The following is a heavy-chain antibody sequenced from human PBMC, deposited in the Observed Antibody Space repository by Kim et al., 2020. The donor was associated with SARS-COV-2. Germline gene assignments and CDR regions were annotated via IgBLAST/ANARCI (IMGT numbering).Heavy chain of an antibody. D-gene: IGHD5-18*01. CDR1: GYTFTSYA. Sequence: ASVKVSCKASGYTFTSYAMNWVRQAPGQGLEWMGWINTNTGNPTYAQGFTGRFVFSLDTSVSTAYLQISSLKAEDTAVYYCARVTELGIQLWSFDYWGQGTLVTVSS. J-gene: IGHJ4*02. CDR2: INTNTGNP. CDR3: ARVTELGIQLWSFDY. V-gene: IGHV7-4-1*02.